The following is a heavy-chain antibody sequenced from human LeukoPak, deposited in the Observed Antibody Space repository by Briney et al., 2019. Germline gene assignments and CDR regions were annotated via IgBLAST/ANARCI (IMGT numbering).Heavy chain of an antibody. D-gene: IGHD1-26*01. Sequence: ASVKVSCKASGYTFTSYYMHWVRQAPGQGLEWMGIINPSGGSTSYAQKFQGRVTMTRDTSTSTVYMELSSLRSEDTAVYYCARDGGIVGATDAFDIWGQGTMVTVSS. CDR3: ARDGGIVGATDAFDI. CDR2: INPSGGST. V-gene: IGHV1-46*01. CDR1: GYTFTSYY. J-gene: IGHJ3*02.